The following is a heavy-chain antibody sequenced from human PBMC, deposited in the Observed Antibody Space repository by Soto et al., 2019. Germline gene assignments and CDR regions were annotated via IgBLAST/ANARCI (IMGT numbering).Heavy chain of an antibody. Sequence: GSLRLSCGASGFTFSNAWMNWVRQAPGKGLEWIGEINHSGSTNYNPSLKSRVTISVDTSKNQFSLKLSSVTAADTAVYYCARVYRSSTSSTAGNNWFNPWGQGTRVTVSS. D-gene: IGHD2-2*01. J-gene: IGHJ5*02. CDR2: INHSGST. V-gene: IGHV4-34*01. CDR3: ARVYRSSTSSTAGNNWFNP. CDR1: GFTFSNAW.